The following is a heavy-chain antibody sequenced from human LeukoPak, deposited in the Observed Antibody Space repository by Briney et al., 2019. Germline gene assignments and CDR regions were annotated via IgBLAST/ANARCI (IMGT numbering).Heavy chain of an antibody. J-gene: IGHJ3*02. CDR3: ARPRLEYCSGGSCFDAFDI. D-gene: IGHD2-15*01. Sequence: GGSLRLSCAASGFTFSSYGMSWVRQAPGKGLEWVSTITGSGGSTYYADSVKGRFTISRDNSKNTLFLQMNSLTAEDTAIYSCARPRLEYCSGGSCFDAFDIWGQGTMVTVSS. CDR2: ITGSGGST. CDR1: GFTFSSYG. V-gene: IGHV3-23*01.